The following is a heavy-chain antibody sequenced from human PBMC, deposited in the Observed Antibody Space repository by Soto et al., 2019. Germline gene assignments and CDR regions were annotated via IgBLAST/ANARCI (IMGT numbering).Heavy chain of an antibody. Sequence: GGSLRLSCTASGFTFGDYAMSWVRQAPGKGLEWVGFIRSKAYGGTTEYAASVKGRFTISRDDSKSIAYLQMNSLKTEDTAVYYCTRVVGPYYYYYGMDVWGQGTTVTVSS. V-gene: IGHV3-49*04. D-gene: IGHD2-2*01. CDR1: GFTFGDYA. CDR2: IRSKAYGGTT. J-gene: IGHJ6*02. CDR3: TRVVGPYYYYYGMDV.